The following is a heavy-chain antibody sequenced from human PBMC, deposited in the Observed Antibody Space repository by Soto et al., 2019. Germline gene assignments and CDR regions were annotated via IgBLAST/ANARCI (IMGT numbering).Heavy chain of an antibody. CDR3: ARRLYYDSSGFEGGGMDV. V-gene: IGHV4-39*01. CDR2: TYYSGST. J-gene: IGHJ6*02. CDR1: GGSISSSSYY. D-gene: IGHD3-22*01. Sequence: SETLSLTCTVSGGSISSSSYYWGWIRQPPGKGLEWIGSTYYSGSTYYNPSLKSRVTISVDTSKNQFSLKLSSVTAADTAVYYCARRLYYDSSGFEGGGMDVWGQGTKVTVSS.